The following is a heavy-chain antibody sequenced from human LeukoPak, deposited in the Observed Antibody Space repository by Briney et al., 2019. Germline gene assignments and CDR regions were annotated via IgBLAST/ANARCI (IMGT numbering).Heavy chain of an antibody. J-gene: IGHJ4*02. V-gene: IGHV3-30-3*01. CDR1: GFTFSSYA. CDR3: AGNYDRPQTLFDY. D-gene: IGHD3-22*01. Sequence: GGSLRLSCAASGFTFSSYAMHWVRQAPGKGLEWVAVISYDGSNKYYADSVKGRFTISRDNSKNTLCLQMNSLRAEDTAVYYCAGNYDRPQTLFDYWGQGTLVTVSS. CDR2: ISYDGSNK.